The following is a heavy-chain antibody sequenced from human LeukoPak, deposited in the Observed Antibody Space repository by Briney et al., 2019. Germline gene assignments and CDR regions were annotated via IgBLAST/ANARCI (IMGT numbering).Heavy chain of an antibody. V-gene: IGHV1-18*01. CDR3: ARLDPVVASPN. D-gene: IGHD3-22*01. Sequence: ASVKVSCKASGYTFTSYGISWVRQAPGQGPEWMGWISAYSTYNGNTNYAQRFQGRVTMTTDTSTSTAYMELRSLRSDDTAVYYCARLDPVVASPNWGQGTLVTVSS. CDR1: GYTFTSYG. CDR2: ISAYSTYNGNT. J-gene: IGHJ4*02.